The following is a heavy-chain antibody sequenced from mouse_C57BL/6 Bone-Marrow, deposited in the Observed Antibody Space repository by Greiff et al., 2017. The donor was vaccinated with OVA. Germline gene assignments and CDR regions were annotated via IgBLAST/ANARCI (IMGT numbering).Heavy chain of an antibody. D-gene: IGHD1-1*01. CDR2: INPNYGTT. Sequence: VQLQQSGPELVKPGASVKISCKASGYSFTNYNMNWVKQSNGKSLEWIGVINPNYGTTSYNQKFKGKATLTVDQSSSTAYMQLNSLTSEDSAVYYCAFYYGSSYRYFDVWGTGTTVTVSS. J-gene: IGHJ1*03. CDR3: AFYYGSSYRYFDV. V-gene: IGHV1-39*01. CDR1: GYSFTNYN.